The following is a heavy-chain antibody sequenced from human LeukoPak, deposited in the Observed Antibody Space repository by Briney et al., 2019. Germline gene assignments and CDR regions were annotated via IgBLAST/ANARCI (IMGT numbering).Heavy chain of an antibody. J-gene: IGHJ6*02. D-gene: IGHD6-6*01. CDR3: VRDLSYSSSSPHYSYGVDV. CDR2: FYHTVST. V-gene: IGHV4-59*11. Sequence: PSETLSLTCSVSGGSIRSHYWSWIRQSPGKGLEWIAYFYHTVSTGYDSALKSRVTISLDTSKNQFSLKLSSVTAADTAVYYCVRDLSYSSSSPHYSYGVDVWGQGTTVTVSS. CDR1: GGSIRSHY.